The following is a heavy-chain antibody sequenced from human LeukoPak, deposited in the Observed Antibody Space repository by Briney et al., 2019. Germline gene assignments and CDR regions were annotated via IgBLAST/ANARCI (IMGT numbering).Heavy chain of an antibody. CDR2: INTDGNST. CDR3: ARSYGGNRNLDY. D-gene: IGHD1-14*01. V-gene: IGHV3-74*01. J-gene: IGHJ4*02. CDR1: GXTFSRYW. Sequence: PGGSLRLSCAASGXTFSRYWMHWVRQAPGKGLVWVSRINTDGNSTTYADSVKGRFTISRDNAKNTLFLQMNSLRAEDTAVYYCARSYGGNRNLDYWGQGTLVTVSS.